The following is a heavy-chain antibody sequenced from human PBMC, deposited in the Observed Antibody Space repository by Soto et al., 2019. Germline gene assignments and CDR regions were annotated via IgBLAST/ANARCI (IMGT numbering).Heavy chain of an antibody. Sequence: QVQLVQSGAEVKKPGASVKVSCKASGYTFTSYGISWVRQAPGQGLEWMGWISAYNGNPNYAQKLQGRVTMTTDTCPGTAYMELRSLRSDDTAVYYCARGETLLWFGGDFDYWGQGTLVTVSS. D-gene: IGHD3-10*01. CDR2: ISAYNGNP. CDR1: GYTFTSYG. V-gene: IGHV1-18*01. CDR3: ARGETLLWFGGDFDY. J-gene: IGHJ4*02.